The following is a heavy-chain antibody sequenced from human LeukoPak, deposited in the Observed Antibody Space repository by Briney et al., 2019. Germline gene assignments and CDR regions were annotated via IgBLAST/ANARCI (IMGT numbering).Heavy chain of an antibody. Sequence: GGSLRLSCAASGFSFSFYWMHWVRQAPGKGLEWVAHIKQDGSEKYYVDSVKGRFTISRDNAKNSLYLQMNSLRVEDTAVYYCTSGGDSWGQGTLVTVSS. CDR3: TSGGDS. J-gene: IGHJ4*02. V-gene: IGHV3-7*01. D-gene: IGHD3-10*01. CDR2: IKQDGSEK. CDR1: GFSFSFYW.